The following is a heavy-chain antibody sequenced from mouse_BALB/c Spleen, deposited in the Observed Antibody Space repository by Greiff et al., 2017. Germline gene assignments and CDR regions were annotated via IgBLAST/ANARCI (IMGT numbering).Heavy chain of an antibody. CDR3: ARSYYRYDEGGFDY. CDR1: GYAFTNYL. D-gene: IGHD2-14*01. CDR2: INPGSGGT. V-gene: IGHV1-54*01. Sequence: QVQLQQSGAELVRPGTSVKVSCKASGYAFTNYLIEWVKQRPGQGLEWIGVINPGSGGTNYNEKFKGKATLTADKSSSTAYMQLSSLTSDDSAVYFCARSYYRYDEGGFDYWGQGTTLTVSA. J-gene: IGHJ2*01.